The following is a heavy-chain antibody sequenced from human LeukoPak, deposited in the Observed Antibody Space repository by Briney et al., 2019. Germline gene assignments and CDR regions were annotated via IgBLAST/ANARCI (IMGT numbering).Heavy chain of an antibody. D-gene: IGHD5-18*01. Sequence: PGGSLRLSCAASGFTFNTYTMNWVRQAPGKGLEWVSSISSSSSYIYYADSVKGRFTISRDNAKNSLFLQMNSLRAEDTAIYYCATYRQVLLPFESWGQGTLVTVSS. CDR1: GFTFNTYT. J-gene: IGHJ4*02. V-gene: IGHV3-21*04. CDR3: ATYRQVLLPFES. CDR2: ISSSSSYI.